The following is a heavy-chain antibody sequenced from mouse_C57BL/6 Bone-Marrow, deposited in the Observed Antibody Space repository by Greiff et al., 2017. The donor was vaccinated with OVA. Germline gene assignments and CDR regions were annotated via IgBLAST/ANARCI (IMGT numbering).Heavy chain of an antibody. CDR1: GYTFTDYE. V-gene: IGHV1-15*01. J-gene: IGHJ2*01. CDR2: IDPETGGT. Sequence: VQLQQSGAELVRPGASVTLSCKASGYTFTDYEMHWVKQTPVHGLEWIGAIDPETGGTAYNQKFKGKAILTADKSSSTAYMELRSLTSEDSAVYYCTSSGYDFDYGGQGTTLTVSS. CDR3: TSSGYDFDY. D-gene: IGHD3-2*02.